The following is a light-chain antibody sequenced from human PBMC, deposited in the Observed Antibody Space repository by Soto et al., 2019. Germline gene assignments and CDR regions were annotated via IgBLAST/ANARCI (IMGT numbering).Light chain of an antibody. CDR2: GAS. Sequence: EIVLTQSPATLSVSPGERATLSCRASQSIGSNLAWYQQKPGQAPRLLIYGASTRATDIPARFSGSGSGTEFALNISSLQSEDFAVYYCQQYNNWQTFGQGTKVDIX. J-gene: IGKJ2*01. CDR1: QSIGSN. V-gene: IGKV3D-15*01. CDR3: QQYNNWQT.